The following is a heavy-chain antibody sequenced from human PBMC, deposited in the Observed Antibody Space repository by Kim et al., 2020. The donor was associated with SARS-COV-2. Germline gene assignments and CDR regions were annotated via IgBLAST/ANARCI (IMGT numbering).Heavy chain of an antibody. Sequence: GGSLRLSCAASGFTFSSYAMSWVRQAPGKGLEWVSAISGSGGSTYYADSVKGRFTISRDNSKNTLYLQMNSLRAEDTAVYYCAKGKTGGSKYYYYGMDVWGQGTTVTVSS. CDR2: ISGSGGST. V-gene: IGHV3-23*01. CDR1: GFTFSSYA. CDR3: AKGKTGGSKYYYYGMDV. D-gene: IGHD7-27*01. J-gene: IGHJ6*02.